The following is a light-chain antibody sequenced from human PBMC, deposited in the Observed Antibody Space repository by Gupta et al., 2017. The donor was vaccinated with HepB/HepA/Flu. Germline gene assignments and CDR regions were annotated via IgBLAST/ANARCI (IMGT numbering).Light chain of an antibody. CDR1: NIGTKS. J-gene: IGLJ2*01. CDR3: QVWDGSSSGPSVV. V-gene: IGLV3-21*03. CDR2: DDS. Sequence: SFVLTQPPSVSVAPGKTATITCGGNNIGTKSVHWYRQMPGQAPVLVVYDDSVRPSGIPERFSGSNSENTATLTISRVEAGDEADYYCQVWDGSSSGPSVVFGEGTKLTVL.